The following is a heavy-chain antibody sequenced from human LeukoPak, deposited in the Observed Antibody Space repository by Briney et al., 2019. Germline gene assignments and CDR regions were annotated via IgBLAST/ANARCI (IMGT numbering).Heavy chain of an antibody. Sequence: GASVKVSCKASGGTFSSYAISWVRQAPGQGLEWMGGIIPIFGTANYAQKFQGRVTITADKSTSTDYMELSSLRSEDTAVYYCARSYYYGSGSYSTYYYYMDVWGKGTTVTVSS. D-gene: IGHD3-10*01. CDR1: GGTFSSYA. CDR3: ARSYYYGSGSYSTYYYYMDV. CDR2: IIPIFGTA. V-gene: IGHV1-69*06. J-gene: IGHJ6*03.